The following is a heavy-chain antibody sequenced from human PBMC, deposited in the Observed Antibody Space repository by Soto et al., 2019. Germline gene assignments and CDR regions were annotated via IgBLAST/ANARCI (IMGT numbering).Heavy chain of an antibody. D-gene: IGHD3-22*01. CDR2: IYYSGST. J-gene: IGHJ3*02. Sequence: SETLSLTCTVSGGSISSYYWSWIRQPPGKGLERIGYIYYSGSTNYNPSLKSRVTISVDTSKNQFSLKLSSVTASDTAVYYCARGLTYYYDSRRAFDIWGQGTMVT. V-gene: IGHV4-59*01. CDR3: ARGLTYYYDSRRAFDI. CDR1: GGSISSYY.